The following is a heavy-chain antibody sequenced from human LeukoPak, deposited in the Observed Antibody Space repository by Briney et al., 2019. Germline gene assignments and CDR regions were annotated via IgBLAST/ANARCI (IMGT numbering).Heavy chain of an antibody. J-gene: IGHJ4*02. CDR1: GFTFSSYS. CDR2: IRSSSSTI. CDR3: ARDSGGSSPFDY. Sequence: PGGSLRLSCAASGFTFSSYSMNWVRQAPGKGLEWVSYIRSSSSTIYYADSVKGRFTISRDNAKNSLYLQMNSLRAEDTAVYYCARDSGGSSPFDYWGQGTLVTVSS. D-gene: IGHD2-15*01. V-gene: IGHV3-48*04.